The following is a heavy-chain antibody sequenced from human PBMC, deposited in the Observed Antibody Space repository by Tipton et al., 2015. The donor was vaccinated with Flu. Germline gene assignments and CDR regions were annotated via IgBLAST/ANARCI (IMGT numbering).Heavy chain of an antibody. CDR1: GGSISSSSYY. Sequence: TLSLTCTVSGGSISSSSYYWGWIRQPPGKGLEWIGSIYYSGSTYYNPSLKSRVTISVDTSKNQFSLKLSSVTAADTAVYYCARVAPVGIFGVVPPYWYFDLWGCGTLVTVSS. D-gene: IGHD3-3*01. J-gene: IGHJ2*01. V-gene: IGHV4-39*07. CDR2: IYYSGST. CDR3: ARVAPVGIFGVVPPYWYFDL.